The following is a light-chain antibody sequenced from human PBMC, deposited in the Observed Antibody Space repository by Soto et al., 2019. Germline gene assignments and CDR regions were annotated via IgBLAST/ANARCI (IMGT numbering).Light chain of an antibody. V-gene: IGLV2-11*01. J-gene: IGLJ3*02. CDR3: CSYAGTYTPWG. CDR2: DVS. Sequence: QSALTQPRSVSGSPGQSVTISCTGTSSDVGGYNYVSWYQQHPGKAPKLVIYDVSKRPSGVPDRFSGSKSGNTASLTVSGLQAEDEADYSCCSYAGTYTPWGFGVGTKLTVL. CDR1: SSDVGGYNY.